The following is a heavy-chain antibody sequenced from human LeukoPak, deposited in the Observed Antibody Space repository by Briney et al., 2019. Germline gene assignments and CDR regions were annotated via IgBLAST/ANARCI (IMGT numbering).Heavy chain of an antibody. D-gene: IGHD4-23*01. CDR2: IRYDGNDK. CDR3: AKSARDYGGKNTAFDI. V-gene: IGHV3-30*02. CDR1: GFTFSSYA. Sequence: GGSLRLSCAASGFTFSSYAMSWVRQAPGKGLEWVAFIRYDGNDKYYSGSVEGRFTISRDNPKNTLYLQMNSLRAEDTALYYCAKSARDYGGKNTAFDIWGQGTMVTVSS. J-gene: IGHJ3*02.